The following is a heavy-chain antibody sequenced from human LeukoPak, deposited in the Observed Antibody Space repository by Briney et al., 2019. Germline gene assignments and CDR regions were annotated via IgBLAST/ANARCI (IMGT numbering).Heavy chain of an antibody. J-gene: IGHJ4*02. Sequence: PSETLSLTCTVSGGSTSSSSYYWGWIRQPPGKGLEWIGTIYYRGSPYYNASLKSRVTMSLDTSKNQFSLKLSSVTAADTAVYYCATYSGSFLWAPFDYWGQGTLVTVSS. CDR1: GGSTSSSSYY. V-gene: IGHV4-39*01. D-gene: IGHD1-26*01. CDR2: IYYRGSP. CDR3: ATYSGSFLWAPFDY.